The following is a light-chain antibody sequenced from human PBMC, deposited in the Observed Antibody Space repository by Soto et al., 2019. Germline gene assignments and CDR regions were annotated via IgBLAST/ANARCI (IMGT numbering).Light chain of an antibody. CDR1: QSVRGN. J-gene: IGKJ5*01. Sequence: EIFMTQSPATLSVSPGERATLSCRASQSVRGNLAWYQQKPGQSPRLLIYGASSRATGIPARFSGSGSGTEFTLTISSLQSEDFASYYCQQYNNWPFITFGQGTRLEIK. CDR3: QQYNNWPFIT. V-gene: IGKV3-15*01. CDR2: GAS.